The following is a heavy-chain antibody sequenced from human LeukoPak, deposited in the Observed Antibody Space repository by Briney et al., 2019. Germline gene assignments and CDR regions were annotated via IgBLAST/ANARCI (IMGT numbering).Heavy chain of an antibody. CDR2: IRPEGTTT. CDR3: ARDLDWILFDY. Sequence: PGGSLRLSCAASGFTFSTYWLHWVRQAPGKGLVWVARIRPEGTTTAYADSVKGRFTISRDNAKNTLLLQMTSLSAEDTAVYYCARDLDWILFDYWGQGTLVTVSS. V-gene: IGHV3-74*03. D-gene: IGHD3-9*01. J-gene: IGHJ4*02. CDR1: GFTFSTYW.